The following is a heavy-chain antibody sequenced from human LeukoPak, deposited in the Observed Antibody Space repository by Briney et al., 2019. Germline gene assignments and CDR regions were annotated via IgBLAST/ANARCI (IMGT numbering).Heavy chain of an antibody. CDR2: ISYDGSNK. Sequence: GGSLRLSCVASGFTFSTYGMHWVRQAPGKGLEWVAVISYDGSNKLYAGSMKGRFTISRDDSKNTLYLQMNSLRPEDTAVYYCAKDEEAYDSSGYYHIDYWGQGTLVTVSS. CDR1: GFTFSTYG. J-gene: IGHJ4*02. V-gene: IGHV3-30*18. CDR3: AKDEEAYDSSGYYHIDY. D-gene: IGHD3-22*01.